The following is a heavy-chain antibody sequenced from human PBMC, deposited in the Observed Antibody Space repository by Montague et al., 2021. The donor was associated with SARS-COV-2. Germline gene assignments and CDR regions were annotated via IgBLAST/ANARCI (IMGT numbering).Heavy chain of an antibody. CDR1: GGSISGYS. J-gene: IGHJ4*02. D-gene: IGHD2-8*01. V-gene: IGHV4-34*01. CDR3: ARGARQGYGVRVGSFDY. CDR2: INNGGST. Sequence: SETLSLTCAVYGGSISGYSWYWICKRPGQGQGRMGDINNGGSTNYNSTLKRRVTMSVDTYKNKYSLKLSPVTAADTAVYYCARGARQGYGVRVGSFDYWGQGTLVTVSS.